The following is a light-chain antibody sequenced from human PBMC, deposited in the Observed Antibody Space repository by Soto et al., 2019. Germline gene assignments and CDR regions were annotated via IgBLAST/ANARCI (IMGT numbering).Light chain of an antibody. Sequence: DIQMTQSPSSLSASVGDRVTITCRASESISNNLNWYQHKPGKAPKVLIYAASTLQAGVPSRFSGSGSGTDFTLTISSLQPEDVAAYYCQKYNSAPLTFGGGTKVEIK. CDR2: AAS. CDR1: ESISNN. V-gene: IGKV1-27*01. J-gene: IGKJ4*01. CDR3: QKYNSAPLT.